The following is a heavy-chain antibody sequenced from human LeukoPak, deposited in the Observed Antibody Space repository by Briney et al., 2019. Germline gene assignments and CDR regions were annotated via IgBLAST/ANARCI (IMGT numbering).Heavy chain of an antibody. Sequence: SETLSPTCAVSGYSISSGYYWGWIRQPPGKGLEWIGSIYHSGSTYYNPSLKSRVTISVDTSKNLFSLKLSSVTAADTAVYYCARGVSRYYDILTGYVYYYYMDVWGKGTTVTVSS. CDR2: IYHSGST. V-gene: IGHV4-38-2*01. J-gene: IGHJ6*03. CDR3: ARGVSRYYDILTGYVYYYYMDV. CDR1: GYSISSGYY. D-gene: IGHD3-9*01.